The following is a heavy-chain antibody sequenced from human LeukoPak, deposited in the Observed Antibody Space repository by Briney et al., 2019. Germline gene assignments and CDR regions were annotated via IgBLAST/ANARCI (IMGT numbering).Heavy chain of an antibody. CDR2: INHSGST. D-gene: IGHD6-13*01. Sequence: SETLSLTCAVYGGSFSDYYWSWIRQPPGKGLEWIGEINHSGSTNYNPSLKRRVTISVDTSKNQFSLKLSSVTAADTAVYYCARGRKGAAAGFYYYYYYMDVWGKGTTVTVSS. CDR1: GGSFSDYY. J-gene: IGHJ6*03. V-gene: IGHV4-34*01. CDR3: ARGRKGAAAGFYYYYYYMDV.